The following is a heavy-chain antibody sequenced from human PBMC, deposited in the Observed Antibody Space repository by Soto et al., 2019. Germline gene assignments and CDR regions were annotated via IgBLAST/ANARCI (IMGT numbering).Heavy chain of an antibody. CDR3: AKDLWDIVVVPYAFPCALHV. Sequence: QVQMVESGGGVVQPGRSLRLSCVASGFSISNYGMHWVRQAPGKGLEWLTVISHDGSNRNYADSVKGRFTVSRDDSKNTVFLQMNSLRANDTALYYCAKDLWDIVVVPYAFPCALHVWGQGTTVTVSS. D-gene: IGHD2-8*02. CDR2: ISHDGSNR. CDR1: GFSISNYG. J-gene: IGHJ6*02. V-gene: IGHV3-30*18.